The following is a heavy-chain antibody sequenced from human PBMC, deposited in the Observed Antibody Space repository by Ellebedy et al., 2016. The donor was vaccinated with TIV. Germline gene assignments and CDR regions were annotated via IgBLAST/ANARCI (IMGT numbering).Heavy chain of an antibody. Sequence: SETLSLXCAVYGGSFSGYYWSWIRQPPGKGLEWIGEINHSGSTNYNPSLKSRVTISVDTSKNQFSLKLSSVTAANTAVYYCASVNFSDAFDIWGQGTMVTVSS. D-gene: IGHD2/OR15-2a*01. CDR1: GGSFSGYY. J-gene: IGHJ3*02. V-gene: IGHV4-34*01. CDR3: ASVNFSDAFDI. CDR2: INHSGST.